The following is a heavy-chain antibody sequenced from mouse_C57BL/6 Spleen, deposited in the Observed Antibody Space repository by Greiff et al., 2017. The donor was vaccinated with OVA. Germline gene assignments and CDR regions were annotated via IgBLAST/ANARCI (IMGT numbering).Heavy chain of an antibody. J-gene: IGHJ4*01. CDR3: SRWGVYYGMDY. CDR2: IEPNSGGT. Sequence: QVQLQQPGAELVKPGASVKLSCKASGYTFTSYWMHWVKQRPGRGLEWIGRIEPNSGGTKYNEKFKSKATLTVDKPSSTAYMQLSSLTSEDSAVYYCSRWGVYYGMDYWGQGTSVTVSS. CDR1: GYTFTSYW. V-gene: IGHV1-72*01.